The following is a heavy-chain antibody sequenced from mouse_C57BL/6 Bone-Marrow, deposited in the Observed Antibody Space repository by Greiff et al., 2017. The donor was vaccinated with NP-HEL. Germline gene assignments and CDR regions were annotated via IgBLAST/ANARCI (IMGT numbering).Heavy chain of an antibody. CDR3: AIITTVVDWYFDV. J-gene: IGHJ1*03. CDR2: IWRGGGT. V-gene: IGHV2-5*01. CDR1: GFSLTSYG. Sequence: QVQLQQSGPGLVQPSQSLSITCTVSGFSLTSYGVPWVRQSPGKGLEWLGVIWRGGGTAYYAAFMSRLSITTDNSTSHAFFKMNSLQADDTAIYSCAIITTVVDWYFDVWGTGTTVTVSS. D-gene: IGHD1-1*01.